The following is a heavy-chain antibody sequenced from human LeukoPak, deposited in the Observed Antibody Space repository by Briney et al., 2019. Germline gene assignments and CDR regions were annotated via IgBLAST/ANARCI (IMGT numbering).Heavy chain of an antibody. Sequence: ASVKVSFKSSGYTFSDYYIHWVRQAPGQGLEWMGWINPDSGGTNYAQKFQGRVTMTRDTSITTVYMELSRLRSDDTAVFYCTREARAGNWFDPWGQGTLVTVSS. CDR1: GYTFSDYY. V-gene: IGHV1-2*02. J-gene: IGHJ5*02. CDR2: INPDSGGT. D-gene: IGHD5-12*01. CDR3: TREARAGNWFDP.